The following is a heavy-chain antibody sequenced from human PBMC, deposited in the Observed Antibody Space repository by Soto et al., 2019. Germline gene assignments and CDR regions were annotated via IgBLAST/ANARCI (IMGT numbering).Heavy chain of an antibody. D-gene: IGHD2-15*01. CDR2: MNPNSGNT. V-gene: IGHV1-8*01. Sequence: EASVKVSCKASGYTFTSYDINWVRQATGQGLEWMGWMNPNSGNTGYAQKFQGRVTMTRNTSISTAYMELSSLRSEDTAVYYCARGPSKVVVVAATYNWFDPWGQGTLVTVSS. CDR1: GYTFTSYD. J-gene: IGHJ5*02. CDR3: ARGPSKVVVVAATYNWFDP.